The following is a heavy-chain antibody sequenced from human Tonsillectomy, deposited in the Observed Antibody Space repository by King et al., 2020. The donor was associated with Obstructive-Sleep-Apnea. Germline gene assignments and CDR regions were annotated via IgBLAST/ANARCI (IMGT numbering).Heavy chain of an antibody. D-gene: IGHD6-13*01. V-gene: IGHV3-30*02. Sequence: VQLVESGGGVVQPGRSLRLSCAASGFTFSSYGMHWVRQAPGKGLEWVAFIRYDGDNEYYADSVSGRFTISRDNSENTLHLQMNNLRAEETAVYYCAKDNDENSSWSPIDYWGQGTLVTVSS. J-gene: IGHJ4*02. CDR1: GFTFSSYG. CDR3: AKDNDENSSWSPIDY. CDR2: IRYDGDNE.